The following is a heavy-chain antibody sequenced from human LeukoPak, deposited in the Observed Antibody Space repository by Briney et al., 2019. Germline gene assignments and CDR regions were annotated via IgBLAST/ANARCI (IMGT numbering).Heavy chain of an antibody. J-gene: IGHJ4*02. V-gene: IGHV3-33*05. CDR2: ISYDGSNK. CDR1: GFTFSNYG. CDR3: TRRPYSSSWYYFDY. Sequence: GGSLRLSCAASGFTFSNYGMHWVRQAPGKGLEWVAVISYDGSNKYYADSVKGRFTISRDNAKNSLYLQMSSLRVEDTAVYYCTRRPYSSSWYYFDYWGQGTLVTVSS. D-gene: IGHD6-13*01.